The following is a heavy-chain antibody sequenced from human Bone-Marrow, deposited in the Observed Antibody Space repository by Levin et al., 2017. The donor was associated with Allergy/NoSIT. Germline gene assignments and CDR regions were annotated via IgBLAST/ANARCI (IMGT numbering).Heavy chain of an antibody. CDR2: IYWDDDK. CDR1: GFSLSSNGVG. D-gene: IGHD3-10*01. CDR3: AHHKCWFGEFPFDF. Sequence: QTLSLTCTFSGFSLSSNGVGVGWIRQAPGKALEWLALIYWDDDKRYSPSLKSRLNITKDTSKNQVVLTMTNMAPVDTGTYYCAHHKCWFGEFPFDFWGRGSLVTVSS. J-gene: IGHJ4*02. V-gene: IGHV2-5*02.